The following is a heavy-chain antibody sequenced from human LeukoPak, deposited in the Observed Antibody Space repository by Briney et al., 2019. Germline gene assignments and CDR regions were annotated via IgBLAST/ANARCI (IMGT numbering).Heavy chain of an antibody. Sequence: GGSLRLSYAASGFTLSSYSVNWVRQAPGKGLEWVSGISDSGRTTYYADSVKGRFTISRDSSKNTLYLQVHSLRAEDTAAYYCAKGGTVIDYWGQGALVTVSS. CDR3: AKGGTVIDY. CDR2: ISDSGRTT. V-gene: IGHV3-23*01. CDR1: GFTLSSYS. J-gene: IGHJ4*02.